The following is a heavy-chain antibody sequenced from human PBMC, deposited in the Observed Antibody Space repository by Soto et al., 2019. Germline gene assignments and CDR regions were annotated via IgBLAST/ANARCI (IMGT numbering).Heavy chain of an antibody. CDR1: GYTFTSYG. CDR3: ARVVGALGHRFDP. Sequence: QVQLEQSGAEVKKPGASVKVSCKASGYTFTSYGISWVRQAPGQGLEWMGRISAYNGNINYTQKLQSRVTMTTATSTSTAYMELRSLRSDETAVYYCARVVGALGHRFDPWGQGTRVTVSS. J-gene: IGHJ5*02. CDR2: ISAYNGNI. D-gene: IGHD1-26*01. V-gene: IGHV1-18*01.